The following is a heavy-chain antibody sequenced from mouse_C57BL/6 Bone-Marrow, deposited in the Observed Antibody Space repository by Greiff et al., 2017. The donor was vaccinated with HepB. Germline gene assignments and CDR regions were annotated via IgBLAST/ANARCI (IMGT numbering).Heavy chain of an antibody. V-gene: IGHV1-63*01. Sequence: VKLMESGAELVRPGTSVKMSCKASGYTFTNYWIGWAKQRPGHGLEWIGDSYPGGGYTNYNEKFKGKATLTADKSSSTAYMQFSSLTSEDSAIYYCARFELGPYWYFDVWGTGTTVTVSS. CDR3: ARFELGPYWYFDV. CDR2: SYPGGGYT. CDR1: GYTFTNYW. J-gene: IGHJ1*03. D-gene: IGHD4-1*01.